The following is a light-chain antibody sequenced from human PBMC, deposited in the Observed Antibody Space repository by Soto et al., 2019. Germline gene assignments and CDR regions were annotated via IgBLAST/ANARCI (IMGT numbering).Light chain of an antibody. CDR2: AAS. J-gene: IGKJ5*01. CDR1: ETISTF. Sequence: DIQLTQSPSSLSASVGDRVTMTCRASETISTFLNSYQHKPAKAPRLLISAASRLQSGVPPSFSGSGSGTEFTLTINSLRTEDFASYYCQQSYSSSPITFGPGTRLEIK. CDR3: QQSYSSSPIT. V-gene: IGKV1-39*01.